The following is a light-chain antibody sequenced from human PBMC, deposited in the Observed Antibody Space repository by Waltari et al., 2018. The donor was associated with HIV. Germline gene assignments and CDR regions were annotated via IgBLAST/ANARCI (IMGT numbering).Light chain of an antibody. CDR2: SNK. CDR3: ASWDDSLNGWV. CDR1: ISNISGNP. V-gene: IGLV1-44*01. Sequence: QSVLTQPPSASGNPGQRVSIPCSGSISNISGNPLAWYPQFPGPAPKLLIYSNKQRPSGVPDRFSGSKSGTSASLGISGLQSDDEADYYCASWDDSLNGWVFGGGTKLAVL. J-gene: IGLJ3*02.